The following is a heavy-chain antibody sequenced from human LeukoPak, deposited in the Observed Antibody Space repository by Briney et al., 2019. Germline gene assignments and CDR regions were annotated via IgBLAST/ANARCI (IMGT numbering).Heavy chain of an antibody. V-gene: IGHV3-53*01. J-gene: IGHJ6*03. CDR1: GFTVSSNY. CDR3: ARDHVTMVRGVIYYMDV. Sequence: GGSLRLSCAASGFTVSSNYMSWVRQAPGKGLEWVSVIYSGGSTYYADSVKGRFTISRDNSKNTLYLQMNSLRAEDTAVYYCARDHVTMVRGVIYYMDVWGKGTTVTISS. D-gene: IGHD3-10*01. CDR2: IYSGGST.